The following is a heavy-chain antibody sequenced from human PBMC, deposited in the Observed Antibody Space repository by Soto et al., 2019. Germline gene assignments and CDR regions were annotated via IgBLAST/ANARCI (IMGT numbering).Heavy chain of an antibody. CDR3: ARDLSRIGHGIDY. J-gene: IGHJ4*02. CDR1: GGSISRGGYS. CDR2: IYYSGST. V-gene: IGHV4-31*03. D-gene: IGHD1-26*01. Sequence: PSETLSLTRPVSGGSISRGGYSWRWIRQHPGKGLEWIGYIYYSGSTYYNPSLKSRVTISVDTSKNQFSLKLSSVTAADTAVYYCARDLSRIGHGIDYWGQGTLVTVSS.